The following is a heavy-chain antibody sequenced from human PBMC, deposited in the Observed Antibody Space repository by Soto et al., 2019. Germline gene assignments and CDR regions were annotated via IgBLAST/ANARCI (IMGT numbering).Heavy chain of an antibody. V-gene: IGHV3-7*02. CDR1: GFTFSSYW. CDR2: IKQDGSEK. D-gene: IGHD6-19*01. Sequence: PGGSLRLSCAASGFTFSSYWMSWVRQAPGKGLEWVANIKQDGSEKYYVDSVKGRFTISRDNAKNSLYLQMNSLRAEDTAVYYCARHNGGWYYPFDYWGQGTLVTVSS. J-gene: IGHJ4*02. CDR3: ARHNGGWYYPFDY.